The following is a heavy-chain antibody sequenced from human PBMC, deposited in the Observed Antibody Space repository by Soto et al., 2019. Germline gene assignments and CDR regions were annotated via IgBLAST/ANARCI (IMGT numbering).Heavy chain of an antibody. CDR2: IIPICGAA. CDR3: ARGEGDGYIASLMFDP. V-gene: IGHV1-69*12. Sequence: QVQLVQSGAEVKKPGSSVKVSCKASGGTFSSYAINWVRKAPGQGLEWMGGIIPICGAANYAQKFQGRVTITADESTSTAYLELSSLGSEDTAVYYCARGEGDGYIASLMFDPWGQGTLVTVSS. D-gene: IGHD5-12*01. J-gene: IGHJ5*02. CDR1: GGTFSSYA.